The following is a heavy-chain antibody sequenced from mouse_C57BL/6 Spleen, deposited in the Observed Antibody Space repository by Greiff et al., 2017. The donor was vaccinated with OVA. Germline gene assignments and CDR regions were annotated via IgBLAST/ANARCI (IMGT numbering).Heavy chain of an antibody. CDR1: GYTFTDYY. CDR2: INPNNGGT. Sequence: EVQLQQSGPELVKPGASVKISCKASGYTFTDYYMNWVKQSHGKSLEWIGDINPNNGGTSYNQKFKGKATLTVDKSSSTAYMELRSLTSEDSAVYYCARGAMVTTGLFDYWGQGTTLTVSS. CDR3: ARGAMVTTGLFDY. V-gene: IGHV1-26*01. J-gene: IGHJ2*01. D-gene: IGHD2-2*01.